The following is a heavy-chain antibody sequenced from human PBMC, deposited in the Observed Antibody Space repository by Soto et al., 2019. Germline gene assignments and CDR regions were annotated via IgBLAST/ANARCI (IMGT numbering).Heavy chain of an antibody. Sequence: PWASVKVSCKASGYTFTSYAMHWVRQAPGQRLEWMGWINAGNGNTKYSQKFQGRVTITRDTSASTAYVELSSLRSEDTAVYYCARLSTTGTTDSFYYYYYGMDVWGQGTTVTVSS. CDR1: GYTFTSYA. CDR2: INAGNGNT. V-gene: IGHV1-3*01. J-gene: IGHJ6*02. CDR3: ARLSTTGTTDSFYYYYYGMDV. D-gene: IGHD1-1*01.